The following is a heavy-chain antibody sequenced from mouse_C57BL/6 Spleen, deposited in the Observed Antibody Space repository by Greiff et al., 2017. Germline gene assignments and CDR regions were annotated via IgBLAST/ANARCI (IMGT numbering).Heavy chain of an antibody. J-gene: IGHJ1*02. D-gene: IGHD1-1*01. CDR2: IHPSDSET. V-gene: IGHV1-74*01. Sequence: QVQLQQSGAELVKPGASVKVSCKASGYTFTSYWMHWVKQRPGQGLEWIGRIHPSDSETISNQKFKGKATLTVDKSSSTAYMELSRLTSEDSAVYYCEIGYGRSYDWYFGVWGTRTTVTVPS. CDR1: GYTFTSYW. CDR3: EIGYGRSYDWYFGV.